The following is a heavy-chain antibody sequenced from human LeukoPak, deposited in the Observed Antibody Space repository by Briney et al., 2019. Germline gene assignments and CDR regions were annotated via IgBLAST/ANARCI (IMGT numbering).Heavy chain of an antibody. Sequence: GGSLRLSCAASGFIFSSNYMSWVRQAPGKGLEWVSVTYSGGSTYYADSVKGRFTISRDNSKNTLYLQMNSLTAEDTAVYYCARVGVVPAAIPDGFDIWGQGTMVTVSS. CDR2: TYSGGST. D-gene: IGHD2-2*01. V-gene: IGHV3-53*01. J-gene: IGHJ3*02. CDR3: ARVGVVPAAIPDGFDI. CDR1: GFIFSSNY.